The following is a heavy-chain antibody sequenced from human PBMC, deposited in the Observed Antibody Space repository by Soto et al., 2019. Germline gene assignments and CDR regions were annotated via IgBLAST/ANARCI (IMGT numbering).Heavy chain of an antibody. CDR1: GGSISSSNW. D-gene: IGHD3-10*01. CDR2: IYHSGST. CDR3: ATTMVRGFGWFDP. Sequence: QVQLQESGPGLVKPSGTLSLTCAVSGGSISSSNWWSWVRQPPGKGLEWIGEIYHSGSTNYNPTLKSRGTRSVDKSKNDFSLKLSAVTAADTAVYYWATTMVRGFGWFDPWGQGTLVTVSS. J-gene: IGHJ5*02. V-gene: IGHV4-4*02.